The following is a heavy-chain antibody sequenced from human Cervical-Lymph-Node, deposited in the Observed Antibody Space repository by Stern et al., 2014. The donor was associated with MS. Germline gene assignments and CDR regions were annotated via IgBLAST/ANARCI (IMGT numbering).Heavy chain of an antibody. Sequence: QVQLGQSGAVVKKPGSSVKVSCKASGGTFSSSAISWVRQAPGQGLEWMGGIIPIFGTANSAQKFQGRVQITAHDSTSTADMQARSLRSEDTAVDYCARGELKEGLVRGMDVWGQGTTFPVSS. D-gene: IGHD1-26*01. CDR2: IIPIFGTA. CDR3: ARGELKEGLVRGMDV. CDR1: GGTFSSSA. J-gene: IGHJ6*02. V-gene: IGHV1-69*01.